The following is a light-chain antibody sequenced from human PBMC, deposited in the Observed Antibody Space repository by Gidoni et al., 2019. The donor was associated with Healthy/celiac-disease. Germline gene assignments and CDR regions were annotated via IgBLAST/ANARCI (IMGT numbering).Light chain of an antibody. CDR3: QQYYSTPPFLT. J-gene: IGKJ4*01. V-gene: IGKV4-1*01. CDR2: WAS. CDR1: QSVLYSSNNKNY. Sequence: DIVMTQSPDSLAVSLGERATINCKSSQSVLYSSNNKNYLAWYQQKPGQPPKLLIYWASTRESGVPDRFSGSGSGTDFTLTISSLQAEDVAVYYCQQYYSTPPFLTFGGGTKVEIK.